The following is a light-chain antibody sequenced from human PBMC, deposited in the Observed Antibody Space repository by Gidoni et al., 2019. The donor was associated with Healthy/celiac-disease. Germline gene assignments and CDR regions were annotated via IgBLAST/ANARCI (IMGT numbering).Light chain of an antibody. CDR1: KLGDKY. CDR3: QAWDSSTVV. CDR2: QDS. V-gene: IGLV3-1*01. Sequence: SYDLTQPPPVSVSPGQTASITCSGDKLGDKYACWYQQKPGQSPVLVIYQDSKRLSGIPGRFSGSNSGNTATLTISGTQAMDEADYYCQAWDSSTVVFGGGTKLTVL. J-gene: IGLJ2*01.